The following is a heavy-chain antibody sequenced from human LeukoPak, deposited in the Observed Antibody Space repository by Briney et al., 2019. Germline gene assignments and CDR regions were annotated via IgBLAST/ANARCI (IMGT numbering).Heavy chain of an antibody. Sequence: TSETLSLTCTVSGGSISSSSYYWGWIRQPPGKGLEWIGSIYYSGSTYYNPSLKSRVTISVDTSKNQFSLKLRSVTAADTAVYYCARISSSNWYNERGAFDVWGQGTMVTVSS. CDR2: IYYSGST. CDR3: ARISSSNWYNERGAFDV. J-gene: IGHJ3*01. V-gene: IGHV4-39*07. D-gene: IGHD6-13*01. CDR1: GGSISSSSYY.